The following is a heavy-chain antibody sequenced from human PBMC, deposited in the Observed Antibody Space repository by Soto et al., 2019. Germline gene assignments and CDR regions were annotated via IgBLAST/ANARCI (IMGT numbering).Heavy chain of an antibody. CDR3: AHRRLSGYVIDY. V-gene: IGHV2-5*01. CDR2: IFWNDEK. Sequence: SGPTPVNPTQTLTLTCTFSGFSLSTSGVGVAWVRQPPGQALEWLAFIFWNDEKHYRPSLKSRVTIIKDTSKNQVVLTMTNMDPVDTATYYCAHRRLSGYVIDYWGQGTLVTVSS. D-gene: IGHD5-12*01. J-gene: IGHJ4*02. CDR1: GFSLSTSGVG.